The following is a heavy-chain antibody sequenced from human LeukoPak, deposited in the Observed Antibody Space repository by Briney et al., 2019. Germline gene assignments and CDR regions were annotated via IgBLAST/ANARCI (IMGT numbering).Heavy chain of an antibody. CDR1: GGSISSGGYY. Sequence: SSETLSLTCTVSGGSISSGGYYWSWIRQHPGKGLEWIGYIYYSGSTYYNPSLKSRVTISVDTSKNQFSLKLSSVTAADTAVYYCARGSLSPLTNDAFDIWGQGTMVTVSS. CDR3: ARGSLSPLTNDAFDI. J-gene: IGHJ3*02. D-gene: IGHD4-11*01. CDR2: IYYSGST. V-gene: IGHV4-31*03.